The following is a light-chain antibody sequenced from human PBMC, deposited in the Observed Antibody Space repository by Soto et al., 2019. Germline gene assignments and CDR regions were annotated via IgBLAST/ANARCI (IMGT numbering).Light chain of an antibody. CDR2: EGS. CDR3: CSYAGSSTFV. V-gene: IGLV2-23*01. CDR1: SRDVGSYNL. Sequence: SVLTQPASVSGSPGQSITISCTGTSRDVGSYNLVSWYQQHPGKAPKLMIYEGSKRPSGVSNRFSGSKSGNTASLTISGLQAEDEADYYCCSYAGSSTFVFGTGTKVTVL. J-gene: IGLJ1*01.